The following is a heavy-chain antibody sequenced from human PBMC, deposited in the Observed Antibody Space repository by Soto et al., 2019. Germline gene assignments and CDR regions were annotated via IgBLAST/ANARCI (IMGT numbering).Heavy chain of an antibody. J-gene: IGHJ5*02. V-gene: IGHV4-31*03. Sequence: LSLTCTVSGGSISSGGYYWSWIRQHPGKGLEWIGYIYYSGSTYYNPSLKSRVTISVDTSKNQFSLKLSSVTAADTAVYYCARVPIAAAGLYNWFDPWGQGTLVTVSS. CDR2: IYYSGST. CDR1: GGSISSGGYY. CDR3: ARVPIAAAGLYNWFDP. D-gene: IGHD6-13*01.